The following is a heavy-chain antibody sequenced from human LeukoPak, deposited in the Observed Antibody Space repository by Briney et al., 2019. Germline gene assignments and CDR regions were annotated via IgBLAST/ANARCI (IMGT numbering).Heavy chain of an antibody. J-gene: IGHJ3*02. CDR3: ARGRNLDAFDI. CDR2: INPNSGGT. Sequence: ASVKVSCKASGYTFTGYYMHWVRQAPGQGLEWMGWINPNSGGTNYAQKFQGRVTMTRNTSISTAYMELSSLRSEDTAVYYCARGRNLDAFDIWGQGTMVTVSS. V-gene: IGHV1-2*02. CDR1: GYTFTGYY.